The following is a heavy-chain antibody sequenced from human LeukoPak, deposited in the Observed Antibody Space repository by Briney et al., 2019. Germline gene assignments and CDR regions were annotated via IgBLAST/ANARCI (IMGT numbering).Heavy chain of an antibody. J-gene: IGHJ4*02. V-gene: IGHV3-33*06. CDR1: GFTVSSYG. D-gene: IGHD3-3*01. CDR3: AKGNDFWSGYLDY. Sequence: RRCLRLALAASGFTVSSYGMDWGRQAPGEGLELVAVIREDGSNKYYADSVKGRFTISRDNSKNTLYLQMNSLTAEDTAVYYCAKGNDFWSGYLDYWGQGTLVTVSS. CDR2: IREDGSNK.